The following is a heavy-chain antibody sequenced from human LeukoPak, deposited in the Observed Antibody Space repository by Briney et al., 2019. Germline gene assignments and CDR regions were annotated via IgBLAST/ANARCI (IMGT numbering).Heavy chain of an antibody. CDR1: GGSISGYF. CDR3: ARTLELRSAFDI. D-gene: IGHD1-7*01. V-gene: IGHV4-4*07. J-gene: IGHJ3*02. Sequence: SETLSLTCTVSGGSISGYFWTWIRQPAGKELEWIGRIYSSGRTNYNPSLKSRVTVSVDTSRNQFSLKLTSVTAADTAVYYCARTLELRSAFDIWGQGTMVTVSS. CDR2: IYSSGRT.